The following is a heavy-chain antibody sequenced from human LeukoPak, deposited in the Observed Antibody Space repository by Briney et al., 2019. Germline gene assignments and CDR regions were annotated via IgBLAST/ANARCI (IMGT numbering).Heavy chain of an antibody. CDR2: IYYSGST. D-gene: IGHD5-24*01. J-gene: IGHJ4*02. CDR3: ARLTPVLEVDY. V-gene: IGHV4-39*01. CDR1: GGSTSSSSHY. Sequence: SETLSLTCTVSGGSTSSSSHYWGWSRQPPGKGLVWIGNIYYSGSTYYNSSLKSRLTISVDTSKNQFSLKLSSVTAADTAVYYCARLTPVLEVDYWGQGTLVTVSS.